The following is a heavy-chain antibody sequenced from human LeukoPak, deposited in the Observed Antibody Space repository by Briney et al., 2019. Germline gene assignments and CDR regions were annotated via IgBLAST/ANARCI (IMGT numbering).Heavy chain of an antibody. Sequence: AETLSLTCTVSGGSISSSNYYWGWVRQPPGKGLEWIANIYYSGSTYYSPSLRSRVTISVDTSKNQFSLKLTSVTAADTAVYYCARHASVSGNWPRPLDYWGQGSLVTVSS. J-gene: IGHJ4*02. V-gene: IGHV4-39*01. CDR2: IYYSGST. CDR3: ARHASVSGNWPRPLDY. D-gene: IGHD3-3*01. CDR1: GGSISSSNYY.